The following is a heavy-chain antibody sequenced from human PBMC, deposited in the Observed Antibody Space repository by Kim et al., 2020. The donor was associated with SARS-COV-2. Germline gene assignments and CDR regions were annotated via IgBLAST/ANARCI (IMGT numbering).Heavy chain of an antibody. J-gene: IGHJ4*02. V-gene: IGHV3-7*04. CDR3: ARPCLAASHDY. Sequence: YVDSEKERYTITIDNAKNSLYLQLNSLRVEDTAAYFCARPCLAASHDYWGQGTLVTVSS. D-gene: IGHD6-25*01.